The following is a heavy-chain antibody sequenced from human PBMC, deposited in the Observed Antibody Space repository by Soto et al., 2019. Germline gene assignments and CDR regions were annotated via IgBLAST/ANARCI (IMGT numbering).Heavy chain of an antibody. CDR3: ARGHNWKYFPFDY. D-gene: IGHD1-7*01. Sequence: QVQLVQSGAEVKKPGSSVKVSCKASGGTFSSYPISWVRQAPGQGLEWMGGIIPIFGTANYAQKFQGRVTIPADESTSTAYMGLSSLRSEDTAVYYCARGHNWKYFPFDYWGQGTLVTVSS. CDR2: IIPIFGTA. V-gene: IGHV1-69*12. CDR1: GGTFSSYP. J-gene: IGHJ4*02.